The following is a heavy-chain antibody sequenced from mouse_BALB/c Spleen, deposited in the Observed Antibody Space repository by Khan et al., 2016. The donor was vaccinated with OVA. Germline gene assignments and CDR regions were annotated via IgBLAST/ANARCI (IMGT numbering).Heavy chain of an antibody. J-gene: IGHJ3*02. Sequence: VQLKQSGPELMKPGASVNISCKASGYSFTSYYIHWVKQSHGKSLEWIGYIDPFNGGTDYNQKFKGKATWTVDNSSSTAYMHLSSLTSEDSAVYYCARGAFCYWGQGTLVTVSA. CDR1: GYSFTSYY. V-gene: IGHV1S135*01. CDR2: IDPFNGGT. CDR3: ARGAFCY.